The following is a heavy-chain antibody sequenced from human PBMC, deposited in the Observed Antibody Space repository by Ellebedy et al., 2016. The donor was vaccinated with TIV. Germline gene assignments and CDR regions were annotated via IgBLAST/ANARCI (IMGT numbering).Heavy chain of an antibody. CDR3: ARDSSSWYGGAFDY. D-gene: IGHD6-13*01. CDR1: GYTFTSYG. J-gene: IGHJ4*02. CDR2: ISAYNGNT. Sequence: ASVKVSCXASGYTFTSYGISWVRQAPGQGLEWMGWISAYNGNTNYAQKLQGRVTMTTDTSTSTAYMELRSLRSDDTAVYYCARDSSSWYGGAFDYWGQGTLVTVSS. V-gene: IGHV1-18*01.